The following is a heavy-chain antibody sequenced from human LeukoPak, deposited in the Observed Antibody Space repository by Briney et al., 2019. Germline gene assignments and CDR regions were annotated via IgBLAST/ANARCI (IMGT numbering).Heavy chain of an antibody. V-gene: IGHV3-20*04. CDR2: INWDGSDI. J-gene: IGHJ4*02. D-gene: IGHD3-3*01. Sequence: GGSLRLSCVGSGYRSDDHGMSWVRQGPGKGLEWASDINWDGSDIRYADSVKGRFTISRDNAKNSLYLQMNSLRAEDTAFYFCARGNRDRSGYYSHFDYWGQGTLVTVSS. CDR3: ARGNRDRSGYYSHFDY. CDR1: GYRSDDHG.